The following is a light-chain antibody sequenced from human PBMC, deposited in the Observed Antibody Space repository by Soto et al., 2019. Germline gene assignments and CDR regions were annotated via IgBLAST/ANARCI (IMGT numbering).Light chain of an antibody. V-gene: IGLV2-14*01. CDR1: SSDVGGYDY. J-gene: IGLJ1*01. CDR2: DVT. Sequence: QSVLTQPASVSGSPEQSITISCTGTSSDVGGYDYVSWYQQHPGKAPKLMIYDVTNRPSGVSNRFSGSKSGNTASLTISGLQAEDEADYYCISYASINTYVFGTG. CDR3: ISYASINTYV.